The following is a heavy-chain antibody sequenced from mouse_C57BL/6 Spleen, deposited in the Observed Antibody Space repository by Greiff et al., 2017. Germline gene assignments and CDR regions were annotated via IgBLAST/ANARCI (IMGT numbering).Heavy chain of an antibody. Sequence: VQLQQSVAELVRPGASVKLSCTASGFNIKNTYMHWVKQRPEQGLEWIGRIDSANGNTKYAPKFQGKDTITADTSSNSAYLQRSSLASEEAAIYSSARDYGRGYFDYWGQGTTLTVSS. D-gene: IGHD1-1*01. CDR1: GFNIKNTY. J-gene: IGHJ2*01. CDR3: ARDYGRGYFDY. V-gene: IGHV14-3*01. CDR2: IDSANGNT.